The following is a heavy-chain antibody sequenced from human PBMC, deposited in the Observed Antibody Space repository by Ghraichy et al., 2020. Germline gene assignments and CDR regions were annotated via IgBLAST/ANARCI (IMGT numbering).Heavy chain of an antibody. CDR3: ARNFSHMDV. CDR1: GFIFNDYY. Sequence: GGSLRLSCAASGFIFNDYYMSWIRQVPGQGLEWVSYISDSATYTRYADSVRGRFTISRDDAKNSVYLQMNSLRAEDTAIYYCARNFSHMDVWGKGTTVTVSS. J-gene: IGHJ6*03. CDR2: ISDSATYT. D-gene: IGHD1-7*01. V-gene: IGHV3-11*03.